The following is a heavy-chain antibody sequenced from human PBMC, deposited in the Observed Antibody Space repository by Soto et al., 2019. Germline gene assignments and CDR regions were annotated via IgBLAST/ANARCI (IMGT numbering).Heavy chain of an antibody. CDR1: GFTVSSNY. CDR3: ARDRYSGYDYYYFGMDV. J-gene: IGHJ6*02. CDR2: IYSGGST. V-gene: IGHV3-53*01. Sequence: RLSCAASGFTVSSNYMSWVRQAPGKGLEWVSVIYSGGSTYYADSVKGRFTISRDNSKNTLYLQMNSLRAEDTAVYYCARDRYSGYDYYYFGMDVWGQGTTVTVSS. D-gene: IGHD5-12*01.